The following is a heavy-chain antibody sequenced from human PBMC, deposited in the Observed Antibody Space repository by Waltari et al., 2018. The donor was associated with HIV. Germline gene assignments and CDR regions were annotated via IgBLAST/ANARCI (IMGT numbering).Heavy chain of an antibody. J-gene: IGHJ4*02. CDR3: ATLYSDYGDY. CDR2: ISGRGDST. CDR1: GFTFSVFA. V-gene: IGHV3-23*01. D-gene: IGHD4-17*01. Sequence: EVQLLESGGGFVQPGGSLRLSCAASGFTFSVFAMHWVRQAPGQGLEWVSRISGRGDSTNYADSVKGRFTISRDNSKNTLSLQITSLRVDDTAVYYCATLYSDYGDYWGQGALVTVSS.